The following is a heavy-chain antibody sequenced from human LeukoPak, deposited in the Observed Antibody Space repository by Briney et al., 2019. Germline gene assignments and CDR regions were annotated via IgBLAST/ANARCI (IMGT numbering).Heavy chain of an antibody. V-gene: IGHV3-23*01. CDR1: GFTFSSYS. Sequence: GGSLRLSCAASGFTFSSYSMNWVRQAPGKGLEWVSSLSDTGDSTHYADSVKGRFTISRDSARSALYLQMNSLRAEDTAVYYCAKGDCSSGSCYFDYWGQGSQVTVSS. CDR3: AKGDCSSGSCYFDY. D-gene: IGHD2-15*01. CDR2: LSDTGDST. J-gene: IGHJ4*02.